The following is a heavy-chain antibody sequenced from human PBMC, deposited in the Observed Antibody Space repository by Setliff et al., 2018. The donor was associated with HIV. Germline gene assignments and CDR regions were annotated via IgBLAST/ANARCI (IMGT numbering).Heavy chain of an antibody. D-gene: IGHD3-22*01. CDR3: ARARRDSYDRGRRNHYYIDV. V-gene: IGHV1-2*02. J-gene: IGHJ6*03. CDR1: GGTFSSYA. Sequence: GASVKVSCKASGGTFSSYALSWVRQAPGQGLEWMGWIHPNRGGTNYAQKFQGRVTMTRDTSITTAYMELSRLSSDDTAVYYCARARRDSYDRGRRNHYYIDVWGKGTTVTVSS. CDR2: IHPNRGGT.